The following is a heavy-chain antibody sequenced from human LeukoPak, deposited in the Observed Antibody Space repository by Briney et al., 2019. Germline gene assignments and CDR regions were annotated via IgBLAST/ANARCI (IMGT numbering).Heavy chain of an antibody. CDR3: ARTGITMVRGVMNWFDP. CDR2: ISAYNGNT. D-gene: IGHD3-10*01. Sequence: ASVKVSCKASGGTFSSYAISWVRQAPGQGLEWMGWISAYNGNTNYAQKLQGRVTMTTDTSTSTAYMELRSLRSDDTAVYYCARTGITMVRGVMNWFDPWGQGTLVTVSS. J-gene: IGHJ5*02. CDR1: GGTFSSYA. V-gene: IGHV1-18*01.